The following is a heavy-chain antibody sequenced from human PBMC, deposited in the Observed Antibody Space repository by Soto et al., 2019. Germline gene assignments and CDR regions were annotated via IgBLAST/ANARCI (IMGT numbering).Heavy chain of an antibody. J-gene: IGHJ5*02. V-gene: IGHV4-39*02. CDR3: ARVGPWVPYYYDSSPYTFENWFDP. CDR1: GGSISSGGYY. Sequence: SETLSLTCTVSGGSISSGGYYWGWLRQPPGKGLEWIGSIYHGGSTYYNPSLNSRVTLSIDMTNNHVSLILNSVTAADTAVYYCARVGPWVPYYYDSSPYTFENWFDPWGQGTLVTVSS. D-gene: IGHD3-22*01. CDR2: IYHGGST.